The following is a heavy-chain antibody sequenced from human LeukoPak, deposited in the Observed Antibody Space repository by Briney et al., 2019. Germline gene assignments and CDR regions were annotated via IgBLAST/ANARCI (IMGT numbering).Heavy chain of an antibody. CDR2: IYYSGST. D-gene: IGHD5-18*01. Sequence: KSSETLSLTCTVSGGSISSYYWSWIRQPPGKGLEWIGYIYYSGSTNYNPSLKSRVTISVDTSKNQFSLKLSSVTAADTAVYYCARGLAMVPYYFDYWGQGTLVTVSS. J-gene: IGHJ4*02. CDR3: ARGLAMVPYYFDY. CDR1: GGSISSYY. V-gene: IGHV4-59*01.